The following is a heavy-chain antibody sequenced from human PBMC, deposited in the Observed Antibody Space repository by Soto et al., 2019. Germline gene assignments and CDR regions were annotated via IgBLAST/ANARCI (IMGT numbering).Heavy chain of an antibody. V-gene: IGHV3-21*01. CDR1: GFTFSSYS. Sequence: PGVSLRLSCAASGFTFSSYSMNWVRQAPGKGLEWVSSISSSSSYIYYADSVKGRFTISRDNAKNSLYLQMNSLRAEDTAVYYCARHGWFGDRCWFAPWGQGTLVTVSS. J-gene: IGHJ5*02. D-gene: IGHD3-10*01. CDR3: ARHGWFGDRCWFAP. CDR2: ISSSSSYI.